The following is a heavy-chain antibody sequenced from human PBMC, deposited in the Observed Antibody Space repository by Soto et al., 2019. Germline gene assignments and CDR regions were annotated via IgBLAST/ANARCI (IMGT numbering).Heavy chain of an antibody. V-gene: IGHV1-3*01. CDR3: ARDRAGGSYYSLGY. D-gene: IGHD1-26*01. CDR2: INAGNGNT. Sequence: ASVKVSCKASGYTFTSYAMHWVRQAPGQRLEWMGWINAGNGNTKYSQKFQGRVTITRDTYARKAYMELSSLRSEDTAVYYCARDRAGGSYYSLGYWGQGTLVTVSS. CDR1: GYTFTSYA. J-gene: IGHJ4*02.